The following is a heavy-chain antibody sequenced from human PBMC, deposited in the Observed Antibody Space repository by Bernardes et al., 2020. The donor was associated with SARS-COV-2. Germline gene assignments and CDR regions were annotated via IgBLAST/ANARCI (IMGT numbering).Heavy chain of an antibody. CDR1: GDSISKTNYY. CDR3: SKNAKYSSSSMEV. D-gene: IGHD6-6*01. J-gene: IGHJ6*02. Sequence: ETLSLTCAVSGDSISKTNYYWGWIRQPPGKGLEWVSGLSASGGSTYYADSVKGRFTISRDNSKDTVYLEMSSLRADDTAVYYCSKNAKYSSSSMEVWGQGTTVTVS. V-gene: IGHV3-23*01. CDR2: LSASGGST.